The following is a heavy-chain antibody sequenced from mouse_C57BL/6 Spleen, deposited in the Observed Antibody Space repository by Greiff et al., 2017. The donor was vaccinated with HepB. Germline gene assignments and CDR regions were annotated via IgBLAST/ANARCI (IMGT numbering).Heavy chain of an antibody. CDR1: GYAFSSSW. J-gene: IGHJ4*01. CDR2: IYPGDGDT. CDR3: ASGRRGAMDY. Sequence: VQLQQSGPELVKPGASVQISCKASGYAFSSSWMNWVKQRPGKGLAWIGRIYPGDGDTIYNGKFKGTATLTADQSSSTAYRQLSSLTSADSAVYCCASGRRGAMDYWGQGTSVTVSS. V-gene: IGHV1-82*01. D-gene: IGHD2-12*01.